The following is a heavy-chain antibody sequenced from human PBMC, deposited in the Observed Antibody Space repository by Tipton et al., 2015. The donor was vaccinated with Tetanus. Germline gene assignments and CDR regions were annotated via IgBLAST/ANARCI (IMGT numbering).Heavy chain of an antibody. V-gene: IGHV3-66*04. CDR3: ARRSLTNYGLDV. CDR2: MYSGGDT. CDR1: KFSFSRHS. Sequence: GSLRLSCAASKFSFSRHSMNWVRQAPGKGLEWVSVMYSGGDTYYVDSVKGRFSISRDNAKNTVYLQMSSLRAEDTAVYFCARRSLTNYGLDVWGQGTPVTVSS. D-gene: IGHD3-9*01. J-gene: IGHJ6*02.